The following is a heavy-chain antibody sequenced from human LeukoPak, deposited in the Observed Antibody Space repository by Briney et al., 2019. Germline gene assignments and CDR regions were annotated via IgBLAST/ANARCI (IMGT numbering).Heavy chain of an antibody. CDR2: IYTSGST. Sequence: PSETPSLTCTVSGGSISSYYWSWIRQPAGKGLEWIGRIYTSGSTNYNPSLKSRVTMSVDTSKNQFSLKLSSVTAADTAVYYCARGSVWGSYPNWFDPWGQGTLVTVSS. J-gene: IGHJ5*02. D-gene: IGHD3-16*02. CDR1: GGSISSYY. V-gene: IGHV4-4*07. CDR3: ARGSVWGSYPNWFDP.